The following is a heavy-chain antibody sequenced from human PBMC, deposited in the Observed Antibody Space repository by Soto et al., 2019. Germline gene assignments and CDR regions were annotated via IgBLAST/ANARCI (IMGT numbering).Heavy chain of an antibody. D-gene: IGHD5-12*01. CDR1: GYTFTSYD. CDR2: MNPNSGNA. V-gene: IGHV1-8*01. Sequence: ASVKVSCKASGYTFTSYDINWVRQATGQGLEWMGWMNPNSGNAGYAQKFQVRVTMTRNTSISTAYMELSILSSEDTAVYYCARRPRCGYRGYDCGRTDVFDFWGQGTMVPVSP. J-gene: IGHJ3*01. CDR3: ARRPRCGYRGYDCGRTDVFDF.